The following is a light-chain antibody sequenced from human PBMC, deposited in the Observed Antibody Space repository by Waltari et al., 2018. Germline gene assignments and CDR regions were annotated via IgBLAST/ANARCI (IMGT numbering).Light chain of an antibody. CDR1: QGITNW. V-gene: IGKV1D-12*01. Sequence: DIQMTQSSSAVSASIGDRVTITCRASQGITNWLAWYQQKPGKAPKLLIYAASTLKSGVPSRFSGSGSGTDFTLTINSLQPEDFATYYCQQADTFPITFGQGTRLEIK. CDR2: AAS. J-gene: IGKJ5*01. CDR3: QQADTFPIT.